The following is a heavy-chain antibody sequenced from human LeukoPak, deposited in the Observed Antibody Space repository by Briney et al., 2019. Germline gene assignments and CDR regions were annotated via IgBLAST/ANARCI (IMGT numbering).Heavy chain of an antibody. V-gene: IGHV3-48*02. J-gene: IGHJ5*01. CDR2: IIGSSSII. CDR3: ARGQSGSNNWFDS. D-gene: IGHD5-24*01. Sequence: PGGSLRLSCAASGFTFSSYAMSWVRQAPGKGLEWVSYIIGSSSIIHYADSVKGRFTISRDNAKNSLYLQMNSLRDEDTAVYYCARGQSGSNNWFDSWGQGILVTVSS. CDR1: GFTFSSYA.